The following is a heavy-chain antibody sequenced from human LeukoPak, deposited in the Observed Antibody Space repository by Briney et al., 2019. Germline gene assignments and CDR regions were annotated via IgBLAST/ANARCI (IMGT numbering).Heavy chain of an antibody. J-gene: IGHJ4*02. CDR3: ARDRRGPFDY. D-gene: IGHD3-10*01. Sequence: GGSLRLSCAASGFTFNSSWMTWVRQAPGKGLEWVANIKQDGSEKYYVDSVKGRFIIARDNAMNSLYLQMNSLRAEDTAVYFCARDRRGPFDYWGQGTLVTVSS. CDR2: IKQDGSEK. V-gene: IGHV3-7*03. CDR1: GFTFNSSW.